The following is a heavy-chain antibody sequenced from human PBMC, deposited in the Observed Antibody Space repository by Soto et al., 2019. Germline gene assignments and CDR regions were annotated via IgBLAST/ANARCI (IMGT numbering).Heavy chain of an antibody. V-gene: IGHV4-4*02. CDR1: IRSQRRSHW. CDR2: AHHSGRT. J-gene: IGHJ4*02. CDR3: ARSEATALDY. Sequence: PSEALSITCTVSIRSQRRSHWWYWVRQPPGKGLEWIGEAHHSGRTNYKPSLKSRVTISVDRSQNRFSLKLSSVTAADTAVYYCARSEATALDYWGQGTLVTVS.